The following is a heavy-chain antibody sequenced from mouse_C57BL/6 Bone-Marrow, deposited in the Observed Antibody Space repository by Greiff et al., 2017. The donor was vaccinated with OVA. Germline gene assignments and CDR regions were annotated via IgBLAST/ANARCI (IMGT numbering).Heavy chain of an antibody. Sequence: VQLVESGPGLVQPSQSLSITCTVSGFSLTSYGVHWVRQSPGKGLEWLGVIWRGGSTDYNAAFMSRLSITKDNSKSQVFFKMNSLQADDTAIYYCAKIYYDYDEGYYFDYWGQGTTLTVSS. J-gene: IGHJ2*01. CDR1: GFSLTSYG. CDR3: AKIYYDYDEGYYFDY. D-gene: IGHD2-4*01. V-gene: IGHV2-5*01. CDR2: IWRGGST.